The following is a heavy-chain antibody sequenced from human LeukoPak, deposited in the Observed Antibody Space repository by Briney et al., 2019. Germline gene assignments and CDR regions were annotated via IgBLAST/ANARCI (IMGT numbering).Heavy chain of an antibody. Sequence: GGSLRLSCAASGFTFSSYWMHWVRQAPGKGLVWVSRIKSDGSTNYADSVKGRFTISRDNAKNTVSLQMNSLRAEDTGVYHCARAPSEIGGYYPEYFRHWGQGTLVTVS. V-gene: IGHV3-74*01. CDR1: GFTFSSYW. CDR2: IKSDGST. D-gene: IGHD3-22*01. CDR3: ARAPSEIGGYYPEYFRH. J-gene: IGHJ1*01.